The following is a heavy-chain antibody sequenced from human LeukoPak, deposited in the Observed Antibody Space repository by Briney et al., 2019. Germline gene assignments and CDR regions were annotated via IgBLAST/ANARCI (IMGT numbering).Heavy chain of an antibody. Sequence: GESLKISCKGSGYSFTSYSIGSVRQMPGKCLEGMGITYPGYSDTRYSPSFQGQVTISDDKSISTAYLQWSSLKASDTAMYYCARLTTVTHGDYYYYMDVWGKGPTVRVSS. J-gene: IGHJ6*03. CDR2: TYPGYSDT. V-gene: IGHV5-51*01. CDR1: GYSFTSYS. CDR3: ARLTTVTHGDYYYYMDV. D-gene: IGHD4-11*01.